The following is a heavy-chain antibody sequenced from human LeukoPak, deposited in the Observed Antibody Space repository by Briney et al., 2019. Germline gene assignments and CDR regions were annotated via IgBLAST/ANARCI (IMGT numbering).Heavy chain of an antibody. Sequence: PGGSLRLSCTASGFTFGDYAMSWFRQAPGKGLEWVGFIRSKAYGGTTEYAASVKGSFTISRDDSKSIAYLQMNSLKTEDTAVYYCTRGVEYYYDSSGYYDYWGQGTLVTVSS. D-gene: IGHD3-22*01. CDR1: GFTFGDYA. V-gene: IGHV3-49*03. CDR3: TRGVEYYYDSSGYYDY. CDR2: IRSKAYGGTT. J-gene: IGHJ4*02.